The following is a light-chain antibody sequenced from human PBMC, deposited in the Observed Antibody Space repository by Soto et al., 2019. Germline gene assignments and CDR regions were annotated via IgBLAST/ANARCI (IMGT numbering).Light chain of an antibody. CDR1: QSINKW. V-gene: IGKV1-5*01. J-gene: IGKJ4*01. CDR3: QQSYSTLLT. CDR2: DAS. Sequence: DIQMTQSPSTLSAFVGDRVTITCRASQSINKWLAWYQQKPGKAPKILIYDASSLESGVPSGFSGSGSGTDFTLTISSLQPEDFATYYCQQSYSTLLTFGGGTKVDIK.